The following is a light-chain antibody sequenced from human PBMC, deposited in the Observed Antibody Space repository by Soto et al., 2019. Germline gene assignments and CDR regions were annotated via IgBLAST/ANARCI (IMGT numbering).Light chain of an antibody. CDR2: GAS. Sequence: EVMLTQSPGTLSLSPGERATLSCRASQSVSSNYLAWYQQKSGQAPRLLIDGASNRATGIPDRYSGSGSGTDFTLTIRRLEPEAFAVYYCQQYDTSPRTFGQGTKVEFK. CDR3: QQYDTSPRT. J-gene: IGKJ1*01. CDR1: QSVSSNY. V-gene: IGKV3-20*01.